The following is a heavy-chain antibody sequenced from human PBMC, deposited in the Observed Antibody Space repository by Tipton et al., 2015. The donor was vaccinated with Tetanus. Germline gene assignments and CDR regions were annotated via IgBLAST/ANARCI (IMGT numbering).Heavy chain of an antibody. V-gene: IGHV3-49*04. CDR1: GFTFGDYA. CDR2: IRSKAYGGTT. Sequence: SLRLSCTAPGFTFGDYAMSWVRQAPGKGLEWVGFIRSKAYGGTTEYAASVKGRFTISRDDSKSIAYLQMNSLKTEDTAVYYCTSDRSPLYYYDSSGYYTNWGQGTLVTVSS. J-gene: IGHJ4*02. CDR3: TSDRSPLYYYDSSGYYTN. D-gene: IGHD3-22*01.